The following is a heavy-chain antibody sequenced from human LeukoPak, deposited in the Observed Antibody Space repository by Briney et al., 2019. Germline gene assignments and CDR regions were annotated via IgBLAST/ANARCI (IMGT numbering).Heavy chain of an antibody. V-gene: IGHV3-23*01. Sequence: GGSLRLSCAASGFIFRNHAMNWVRQAPGQGLEWVSGVSASGGSTFNTDSVKGRFSISRDNSKNTLYLEMNSLRPEDTTLYYCAKSLGNQGVIDYWGQGTLVTVSS. D-gene: IGHD3-10*01. J-gene: IGHJ4*02. CDR2: VSASGGST. CDR1: GFIFRNHA. CDR3: AKSLGNQGVIDY.